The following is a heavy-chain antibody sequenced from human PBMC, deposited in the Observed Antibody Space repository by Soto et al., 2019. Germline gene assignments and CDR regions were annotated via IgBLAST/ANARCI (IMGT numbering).Heavy chain of an antibody. CDR1: GYTFTSYY. CDR2: INPSGGST. V-gene: IGHV1-46*01. J-gene: IGHJ4*02. Sequence: GPSVKVSCKASGYTFTSYYMHWVRRAPGQGLEWMGIINPSGGSTSYAQKFQGRVTMTRDTSTSTVYMELSSLRSEDTAVYYCARDLRVAGFDYWGQGTLVTVSS. D-gene: IGHD6-19*01. CDR3: ARDLRVAGFDY.